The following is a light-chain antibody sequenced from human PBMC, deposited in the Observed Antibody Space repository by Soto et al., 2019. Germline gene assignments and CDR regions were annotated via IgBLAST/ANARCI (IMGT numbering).Light chain of an antibody. J-gene: IGKJ4*01. CDR2: PAS. V-gene: IGKV1-9*01. CDR3: QQHNSYPLT. Sequence: DIQLTQSPSFLSASVGDRVTITCRASQGISSYLAWYQQKPGKPPKLLIYPASTLQSGVPSRFSGSRSGTEFTLTISSLQPEDFATYYCQQHNSYPLTFGGGTKVEIK. CDR1: QGISSY.